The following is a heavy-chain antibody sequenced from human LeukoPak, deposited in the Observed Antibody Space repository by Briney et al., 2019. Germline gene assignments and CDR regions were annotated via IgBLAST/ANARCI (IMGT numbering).Heavy chain of an antibody. J-gene: IGHJ5*02. CDR3: VREGGSGWYSGWFDP. V-gene: IGHV3-7*03. Sequence: GGSLRLSCAVSGFTFSSYWMNWVRQAPGKGLVWVANINPDGSEKKYVDSVKGRFIISRDNAENSLHLQMNSLRVEDTAVYYCVREGGSGWYSGWFDPWGQGTRVTVSS. D-gene: IGHD6-19*01. CDR2: INPDGSEK. CDR1: GFTFSSYW.